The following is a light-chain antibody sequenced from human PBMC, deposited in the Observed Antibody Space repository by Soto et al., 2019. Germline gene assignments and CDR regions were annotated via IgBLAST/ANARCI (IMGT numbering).Light chain of an antibody. Sequence: DIQMTQSPSTLSASVGDRVTITCRASQSISSWLAWYQQKPGKAPKLLIYKASSLESGVPSRFSGSGSGTDFTLTISSLQPDDFATYYSQQYNSYPYTFGQGTKLEIK. V-gene: IGKV1-5*03. CDR2: KAS. J-gene: IGKJ2*01. CDR1: QSISSW. CDR3: QQYNSYPYT.